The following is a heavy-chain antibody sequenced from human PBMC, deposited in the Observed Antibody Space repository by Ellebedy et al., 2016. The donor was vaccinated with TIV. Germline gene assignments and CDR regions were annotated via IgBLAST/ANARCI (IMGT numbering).Heavy chain of an antibody. V-gene: IGHV4-4*07. CDR1: GGSINSNF. CDR2: IYSGGNT. D-gene: IGHD6-6*01. J-gene: IGHJ4*02. Sequence: SETLSLXXTVSGGSINSNFWSWIRQPAGKGLEWIGRIYSGGNTDKNPSLNSRLTMSVDTSRNQFSLKVSSVTAADTAVYYCARVGTGSSSFNFDYWGQGILVTVSA. CDR3: ARVGTGSSSFNFDY.